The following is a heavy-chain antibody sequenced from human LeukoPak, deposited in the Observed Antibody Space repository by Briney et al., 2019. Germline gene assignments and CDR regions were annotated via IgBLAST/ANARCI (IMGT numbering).Heavy chain of an antibody. Sequence: GGSLRLSCAASGFTVSSNYMSWVRQAPGKGLEWVSVIYSGGSTYYADSVKGRFTISRDNSKNTLYLQMNSLRAEDTAVYYCARSPTSPPTRYYYYYMDVWGKGTTVTVSS. CDR3: ARSPTSPPTRYYYYYMDV. D-gene: IGHD1-14*01. CDR2: IYSGGST. J-gene: IGHJ6*03. CDR1: GFTVSSNY. V-gene: IGHV3-53*01.